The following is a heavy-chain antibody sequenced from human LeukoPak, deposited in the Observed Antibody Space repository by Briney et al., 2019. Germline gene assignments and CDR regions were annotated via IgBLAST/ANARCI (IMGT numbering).Heavy chain of an antibody. CDR3: AKMGSANFDY. J-gene: IGHJ4*02. V-gene: IGHV4-39*01. CDR1: GGSISGGSHH. Sequence: PSETLSLTCTVSGGSISGGSHHWGWFRQSPGKGLEWIGSLYLSRTTYYNPSLNSRVTISVDTSKNQFSLKLTSVTAADTAVYYCAKMGSANFDYWGQGTLVTVSS. D-gene: IGHD1-26*01. CDR2: LYLSRTT.